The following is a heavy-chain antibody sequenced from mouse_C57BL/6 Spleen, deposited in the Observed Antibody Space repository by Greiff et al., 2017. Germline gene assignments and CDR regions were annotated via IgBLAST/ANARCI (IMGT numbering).Heavy chain of an antibody. Sequence: EVQLQQSGPELVKPGASVKISCKASGYTFTDYYMNWVKQSHGKSLEWIGDINPNNGGTSYNQKFKGKATLTVDKSSSTAYMELRSLTSEDSAVYYCARSKYDAMDYWGQGTSVTVSS. V-gene: IGHV1-26*01. D-gene: IGHD2-10*02. CDR3: ARSKYDAMDY. CDR2: INPNNGGT. CDR1: GYTFTDYY. J-gene: IGHJ4*01.